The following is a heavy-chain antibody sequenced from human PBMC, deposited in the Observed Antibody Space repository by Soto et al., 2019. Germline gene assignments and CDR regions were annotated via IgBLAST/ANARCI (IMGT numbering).Heavy chain of an antibody. Sequence: QLQLQESGPGLVKPSETLSLTCTVSGGSISSSSYYWGWIRQPPGKGLEWIGSIYDSGSTYYNPSLKRRVTISVDTSKNQFALKLSSVTAADTAVYYCARQRLTLLGGNNWFDPWGQGTLVTVSS. CDR1: GGSISSSSYY. D-gene: IGHD3-10*02. CDR2: IYDSGST. V-gene: IGHV4-39*01. J-gene: IGHJ5*02. CDR3: ARQRLTLLGGNNWFDP.